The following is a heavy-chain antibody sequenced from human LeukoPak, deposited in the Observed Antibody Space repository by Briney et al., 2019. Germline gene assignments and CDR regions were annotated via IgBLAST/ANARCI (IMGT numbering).Heavy chain of an antibody. CDR3: GRDLKTAMDYFDY. V-gene: IGHV3-30*04. CDR2: ISYDGSKK. CDR1: GFTFSTYS. Sequence: GGSLRLSCAASGFTFSTYSMHWVRQAPGKGLEWVAIISYDGSKKYYADSVKGRFTISRDNSKNTLFLQMNSLRPEDTAVYYCGRDLKTAMDYFDYWGQGALVTVSS. D-gene: IGHD2-2*01. J-gene: IGHJ4*02.